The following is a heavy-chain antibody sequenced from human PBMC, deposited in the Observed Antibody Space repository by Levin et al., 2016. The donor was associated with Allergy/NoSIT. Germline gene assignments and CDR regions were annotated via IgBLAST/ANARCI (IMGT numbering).Heavy chain of an antibody. CDR3: ARRPRGEYSSSSKFSRLNAFDI. Sequence: SETLSLTCAVYGGSFSGYYWSWIRQPPGKGLEWIGEINHSGSTNYNPSLKSRVTISVDTSKNQFSLKLSSVTAADTAVYYCARRPRGEYSSSSKFSRLNAFDIWGQGTMVTVSS. V-gene: IGHV4-34*01. J-gene: IGHJ3*02. CDR2: INHSGST. CDR1: GGSFSGYY. D-gene: IGHD6-13*01.